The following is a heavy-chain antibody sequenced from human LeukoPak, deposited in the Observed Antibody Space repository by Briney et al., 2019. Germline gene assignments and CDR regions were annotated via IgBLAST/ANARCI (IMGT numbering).Heavy chain of an antibody. D-gene: IGHD1-26*01. J-gene: IGHJ4*02. CDR3: TRGRRATHDY. CDR1: GFSFSSYW. CDR2: IRSKAYGGTT. Sequence: GGSLRLSCEASGFSFSSYWMSWVRQAPGKGVEWVGFIRSKAYGGTTEYAASVKGRFTISRDDSKSIAYLQMNSLKTEDTAVYYCTRGRRATHDYWGQGTLVTVSS. V-gene: IGHV3-49*04.